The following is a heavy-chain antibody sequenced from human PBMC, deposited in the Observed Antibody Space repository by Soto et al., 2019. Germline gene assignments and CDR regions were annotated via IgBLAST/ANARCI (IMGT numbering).Heavy chain of an antibody. CDR3: AKRFYDASGVDH. Sequence: EVQLLESGGGSVQPGGSLRLSCAASGFTFNRYAMTWVRQAPGKGLEWVSSISDTGLSTYYADSVKGRFTISRDNSMNTLYVQMNSLRVGDTAQYYCAKRFYDASGVDHWGQGTLVTVSS. J-gene: IGHJ4*02. V-gene: IGHV3-23*01. CDR2: ISDTGLST. CDR1: GFTFNRYA. D-gene: IGHD3-22*01.